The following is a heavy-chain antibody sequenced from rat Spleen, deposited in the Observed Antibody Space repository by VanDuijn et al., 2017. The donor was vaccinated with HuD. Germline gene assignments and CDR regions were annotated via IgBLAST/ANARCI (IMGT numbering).Heavy chain of an antibody. V-gene: IGHV3-3*01. CDR3: ARSDGVHYYLPFAD. CDR2: IDNAGST. J-gene: IGHJ3*01. CDR1: GYSITSSYR. D-gene: IGHD1-1*01. Sequence: EVQPQESGPGLVKPSQSLSLTCSVNGYSITSSYRWNWIRKFPGNKLEWMGYIDNAGSTNYNPSLKSRISISRDTSKNQFFLQVNSVSSEYTATYYCARSDGVHYYLPFADWGQGTLVTASS.